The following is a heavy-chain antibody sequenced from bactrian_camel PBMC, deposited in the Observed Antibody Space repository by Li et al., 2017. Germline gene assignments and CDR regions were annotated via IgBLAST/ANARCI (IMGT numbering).Heavy chain of an antibody. CDR3: AAGRACIDLGRGRPDY. Sequence: DVQLVESGGGSVQSGGSLRLSCVASGGSGYCMGWFREVPGKEREAVATIDNRDGTIRYADFVKGRFTISQDNTKNSLTLQMNSLEPEDTAMYYCAAGRACIDLGRGRPDYWGQGTQVTVS. D-gene: IGHD3*01. V-gene: IGHV3S42*01. CDR1: GGSGYC. J-gene: IGHJ4*01. CDR2: IDNRDGTI.